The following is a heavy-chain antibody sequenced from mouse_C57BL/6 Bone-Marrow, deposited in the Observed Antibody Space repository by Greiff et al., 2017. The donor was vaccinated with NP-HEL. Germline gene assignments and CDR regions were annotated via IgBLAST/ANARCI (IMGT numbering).Heavy chain of an antibody. CDR1: GYTFTDYE. D-gene: IGHD2-1*01. CDR3: TWGNPYAMDD. CDR2: IDPETGGT. V-gene: IGHV1-15*01. Sequence: QVQLQQSGAELVRPGASVTLSCKASGYTFTDYEMHWVKQTPVHGLEWIGAIDPETGGTAYNQKFKGKAILTADKSSSTAYMELRSLTSEDSAVYYCTWGNPYAMDDWGQGTSVTVSS. J-gene: IGHJ4*01.